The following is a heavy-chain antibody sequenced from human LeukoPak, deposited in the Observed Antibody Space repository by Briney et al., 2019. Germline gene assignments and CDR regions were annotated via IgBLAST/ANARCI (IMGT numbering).Heavy chain of an antibody. CDR1: GFTFSSYE. V-gene: IGHV3-48*03. J-gene: IGHJ4*02. D-gene: IGHD2-2*01. Sequence: PGGSLRLSCAASGFTFSSYEMNWVRQAPGKGLEWVSYIGVSGSTMYYAESVKGRFTIPRNNDKNSLYLQMNSLRAEDTAVYYCARERYCSSTSCPHGDLDYWGQGTLVSVSS. CDR2: IGVSGSTM. CDR3: ARERYCSSTSCPHGDLDY.